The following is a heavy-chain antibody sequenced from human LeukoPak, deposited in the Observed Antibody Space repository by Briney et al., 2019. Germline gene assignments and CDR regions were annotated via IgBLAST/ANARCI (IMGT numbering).Heavy chain of an antibody. CDR1: GFTFSSYA. J-gene: IGHJ4*02. V-gene: IGHV3-23*01. Sequence: PGGSLRLSCAASGFTFSSYAMSWVRQAPGKGLEWVSGITGSGASTYYADSVKGRFTISGDNSKNTLYLQMNSLRAEDTATYYCARKSVAAIPPLYWGQGTLVTVSS. CDR2: ITGSGAST. CDR3: ARKSVAAIPPLY. D-gene: IGHD2-21*02.